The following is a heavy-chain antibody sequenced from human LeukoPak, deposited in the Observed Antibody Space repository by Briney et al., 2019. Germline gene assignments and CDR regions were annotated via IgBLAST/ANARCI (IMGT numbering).Heavy chain of an antibody. CDR1: GGSISSSSYY. D-gene: IGHD3-3*01. J-gene: IGHJ3*02. V-gene: IGHV4-39*01. Sequence: PSETLPLTCTVSGGSISSSSYYWGWIRQPPGKGLEWIGSIYYSGSTYYNPSLKSRVTISVDTSKNQFSLKLSSVTAADTAVYYCARPAQGITIFGVVPGDAFDIWGQGTMVTVSS. CDR2: IYYSGST. CDR3: ARPAQGITIFGVVPGDAFDI.